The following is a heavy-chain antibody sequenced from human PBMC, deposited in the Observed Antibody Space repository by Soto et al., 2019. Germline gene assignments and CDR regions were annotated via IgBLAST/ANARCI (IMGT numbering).Heavy chain of an antibody. V-gene: IGHV1-69*12. CDR1: GGTFSSYA. Sequence: QVQLVQSGAEVKKPGSSVKVSCKASGGTFSSYAISWVRQAPGQGLEWRGGIIPIFGTANYAQKFQGRVTITADESTSTAYMELSSLRSEDTAVYYCARAGSIAVAGTLAEYFQHWGQGTLVTVSS. CDR3: ARAGSIAVAGTLAEYFQH. D-gene: IGHD6-19*01. CDR2: IIPIFGTA. J-gene: IGHJ1*01.